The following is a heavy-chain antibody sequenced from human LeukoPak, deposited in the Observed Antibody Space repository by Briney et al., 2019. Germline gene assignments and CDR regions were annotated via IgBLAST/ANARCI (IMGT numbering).Heavy chain of an antibody. V-gene: IGHV1-3*01. CDR3: ARGRGVRDGYNSNWFDP. J-gene: IGHJ5*02. Sequence: ASVKVSCKASGYTFTSYAMHWVRQDPGQRLEWMGWIKAGNGNTKYSQKFQGRVTITRDTSASTAYMELSSLRSEDTAVYYCARGRGVRDGYNSNWFDPRGQGTLVTVSS. CDR2: IKAGNGNT. CDR1: GYTFTSYA. D-gene: IGHD5-24*01.